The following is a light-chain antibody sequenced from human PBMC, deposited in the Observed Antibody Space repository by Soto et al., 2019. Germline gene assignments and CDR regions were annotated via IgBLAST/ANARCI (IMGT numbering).Light chain of an antibody. Sequence: DIQMTQSPSSLSASVGDRVIITCRARQSISSYLNWYQQKAGKAPKLLIYAGSTLQSGVPSRFSGSGVGTDFTLTISSLQPDDFATYYCQQSYTIPGTFGQGTKVEMK. CDR1: QSISSY. CDR3: QQSYTIPGT. CDR2: AGS. V-gene: IGKV1-39*01. J-gene: IGKJ1*01.